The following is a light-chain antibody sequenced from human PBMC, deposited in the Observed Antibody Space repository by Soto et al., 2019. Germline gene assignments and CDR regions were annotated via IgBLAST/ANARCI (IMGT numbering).Light chain of an antibody. CDR1: SSDVGGYNY. V-gene: IGLV2-14*01. CDR2: DVS. J-gene: IGLJ2*01. Sequence: QSVLTQPASVSGSPGQSSTISCTGTSSDVGGYNYVSWYQQHPGKAPKLRIYDVSNRPSGVSNRFSGSKSGNTASLNISGLQAEDEADYYCSSYTSSSTLVVFGGGTQLTV. CDR3: SSYTSSSTLVV.